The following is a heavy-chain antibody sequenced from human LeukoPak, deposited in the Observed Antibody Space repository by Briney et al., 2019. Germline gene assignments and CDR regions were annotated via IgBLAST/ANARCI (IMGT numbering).Heavy chain of an antibody. CDR1: GGSISTYY. D-gene: IGHD5-12*01. V-gene: IGHV4-59*01. CDR3: ARGGGYASPIGY. CDR2: IYHSGST. J-gene: IGHJ4*02. Sequence: SETLSLTCTLSGGSISTYYWSWILQPPGKGLEWIGYIYHSGSTNYNPSLKSRVTISVDTSKNQLSLKLSSVTAADTAVYYCARGGGYASPIGYWGQGALVTVSS.